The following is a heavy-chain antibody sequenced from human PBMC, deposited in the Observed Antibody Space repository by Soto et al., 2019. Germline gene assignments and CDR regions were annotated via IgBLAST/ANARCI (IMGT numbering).Heavy chain of an antibody. Sequence: SETLSLTCTVSGGSVSSYYWGWIRQPPGKALEWIGYIYYSGSTKYNPSLKSRVTMSVDTSNNQFSLSVGSVTAADTAVYYCARHSNRNYGLYYFDFWGLGAPVTVSS. V-gene: IGHV4-59*08. CDR1: GGSVSSYY. CDR3: ARHSNRNYGLYYFDF. D-gene: IGHD4-4*01. J-gene: IGHJ4*02. CDR2: IYYSGST.